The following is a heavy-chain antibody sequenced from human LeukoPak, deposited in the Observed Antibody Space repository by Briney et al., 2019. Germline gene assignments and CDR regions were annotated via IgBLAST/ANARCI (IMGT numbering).Heavy chain of an antibody. CDR3: ARDREVVVPAATPDAFDI. D-gene: IGHD2-2*01. CDR1: GYTFTHYY. J-gene: IGHJ3*02. Sequence: ASVKVSCKASGYTFTHYYMRWIRQAPGQGLEWMGWINPHNGDTKYAQKFQGRVTMTRDTSISTAYMELSRLRSDDTAVYYCARDREVVVPAATPDAFDIWGQGTMVTVSS. V-gene: IGHV1-2*02. CDR2: INPHNGDT.